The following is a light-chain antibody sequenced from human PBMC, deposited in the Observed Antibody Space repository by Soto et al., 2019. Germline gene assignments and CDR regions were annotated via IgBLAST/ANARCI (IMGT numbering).Light chain of an antibody. V-gene: IGKV3-11*01. CDR3: QQRRNWLT. J-gene: IGKJ4*01. Sequence: EVVFTQSPDTLSLSPGETATLSCRASQDVSIYVAWYQKRPGQPPRLVVYDASKRATGIPARFSGSGSGTDFTLTIPTLEPGDLGVYYCQQRRNWLTFGGGTKVEI. CDR2: DAS. CDR1: QDVSIY.